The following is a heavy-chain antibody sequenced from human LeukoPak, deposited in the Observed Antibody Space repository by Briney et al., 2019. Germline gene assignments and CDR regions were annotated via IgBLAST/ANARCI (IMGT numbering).Heavy chain of an antibody. CDR1: GFAFSIYG. J-gene: IGHJ4*02. CDR2: ISASAGST. CDR3: ARDEGIMITFGGVIVPHYFDY. V-gene: IGHV3-23*01. Sequence: GGSLRLSCAASGFAFSIYGMSWVRQAPGKGLEWVSGISASAGSTYYADSVKGRFTISRDNSKSTLYLQMNSLRAEDTAVYYCARDEGIMITFGGVIVPHYFDYWGQGTLVTVSS. D-gene: IGHD3-16*02.